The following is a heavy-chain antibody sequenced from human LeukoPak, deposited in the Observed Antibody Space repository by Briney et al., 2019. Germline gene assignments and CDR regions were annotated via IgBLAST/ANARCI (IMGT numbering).Heavy chain of an antibody. CDR1: GFSFSSYG. J-gene: IGHJ6*03. V-gene: IGHV3-30*02. CDR3: AKTTDNYYYYYMDV. Sequence: LGESLRLSCAAAGFSFSSYGMHWVRQAPGKGLEWVAFMWYDGSNQDYADSVKGRFTISRDNSKNTLDLQMNSLRAEDTAVYYCAKTTDNYYYYYMDVWGKGTTVTVSS. CDR2: MWYDGSNQ. D-gene: IGHD4-17*01.